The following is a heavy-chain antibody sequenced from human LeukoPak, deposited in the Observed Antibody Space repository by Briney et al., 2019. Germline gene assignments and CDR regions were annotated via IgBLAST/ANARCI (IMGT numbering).Heavy chain of an antibody. CDR2: MNPNSGNT. Sequence: ASVKVSCKASGYTFTSYDINWVRQATGQGLEWMGWMNPNSGNTGYAQKFQGGVTMTRNTSISTAYMELSSLRSEDTAVYYCARAIAARPIYYYGMDVWGQGTTVTVSS. V-gene: IGHV1-8*01. CDR3: ARAIAARPIYYYGMDV. CDR1: GYTFTSYD. J-gene: IGHJ6*02. D-gene: IGHD6-6*01.